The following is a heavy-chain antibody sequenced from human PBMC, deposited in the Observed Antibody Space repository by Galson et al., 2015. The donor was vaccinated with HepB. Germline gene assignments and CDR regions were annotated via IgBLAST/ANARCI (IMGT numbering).Heavy chain of an antibody. V-gene: IGHV3-21*04. CDR2: ISSSSSYI. CDR1: GFTFSSYS. Sequence: SLRLSCAASGFTFSSYSMNWVRQAPGKGLEWVSSISSSSSYIYYADSVKGRFTISRDNAKNSLYLQMNSLKTEDTAVYYCTARGGSYYYYYYMDVWGKGTTVTVSS. J-gene: IGHJ6*03. D-gene: IGHD1-26*01. CDR3: TARGGSYYYYYYMDV.